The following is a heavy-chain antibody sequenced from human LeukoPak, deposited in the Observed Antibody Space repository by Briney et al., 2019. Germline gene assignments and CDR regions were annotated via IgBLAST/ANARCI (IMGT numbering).Heavy chain of an antibody. CDR1: GGTFSSYA. Sequence: SVQVSCKASGGTFSSYAISWVRQAPGQGLEWMGGIIPIFGTANYAQKFQGRVTITADESTSTAYMELSSLRSEDTAVYYCAGQSPDPAWFDPWGQGTLVTVSS. CDR2: IIPIFGTA. CDR3: AGQSPDPAWFDP. V-gene: IGHV1-69*01. J-gene: IGHJ5*02.